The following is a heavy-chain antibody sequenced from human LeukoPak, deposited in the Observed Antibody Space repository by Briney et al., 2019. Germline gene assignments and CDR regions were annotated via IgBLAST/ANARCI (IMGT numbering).Heavy chain of an antibody. D-gene: IGHD3-10*01. CDR1: GYTFTSYD. CDR3: ARSPVGVRKKHDL. CDR2: MNPTSGHT. J-gene: IGHJ5*02. V-gene: IGHV1-8*01. Sequence: GASVKVSCKASGYTFTSYDINWVRQAPGQGLEWMGWMNPTSGHTGYVQKFQGRITMTRDTSVSTAYTELNSLTSEDTAVYYCARSPVGVRKKHDLWGQGTLVIVSS.